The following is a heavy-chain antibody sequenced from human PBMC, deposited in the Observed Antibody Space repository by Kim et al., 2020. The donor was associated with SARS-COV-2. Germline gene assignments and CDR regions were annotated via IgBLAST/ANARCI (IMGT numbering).Heavy chain of an antibody. Sequence: GGSLRLSCAASGFTFSSYGMHWVRQAPGKGLEWVAVISYDGSNKYYADSVKGRFTISRDNSKNTLYLQMNSLRAEDTAVYYCARDRIAAADDYYYGMDVWGQGTPVTVSS. CDR1: GFTFSSYG. D-gene: IGHD6-13*01. V-gene: IGHV3-33*05. J-gene: IGHJ6*02. CDR3: ARDRIAAADDYYYGMDV. CDR2: ISYDGSNK.